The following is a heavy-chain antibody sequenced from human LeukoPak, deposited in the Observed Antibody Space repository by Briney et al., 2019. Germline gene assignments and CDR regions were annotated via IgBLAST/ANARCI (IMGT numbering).Heavy chain of an antibody. CDR2: IYSGGST. J-gene: IGHJ6*02. D-gene: IGHD3-10*01. V-gene: IGHV3-66*01. CDR3: ARGRYYYGSGSYPDYGMDV. Sequence: PGGSLRLSCAASGFTVSSNYMSWVRQAPGKGLEWVSVIYSGGSTYYAGSVKGRFTISRDNSKNTLYLQMNSLRAEDTAVYYCARGRYYYGSGSYPDYGMDVWGQGTTVTVSS. CDR1: GFTVSSNY.